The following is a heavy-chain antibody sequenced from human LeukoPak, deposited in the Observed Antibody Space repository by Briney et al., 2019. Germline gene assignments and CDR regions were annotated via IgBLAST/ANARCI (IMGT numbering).Heavy chain of an antibody. J-gene: IGHJ4*02. V-gene: IGHV4-31*03. CDR2: TYYSGST. D-gene: IGHD1-7*01. CDR1: GGSISSGGYY. Sequence: SETLSLTCTVSGGSISSGGYYWSWIRQHPGKGLEWIGYTYYSGSTYYNPSLKSRVTISVDTSKNQFSLKLSSVTAADTAVYYCARDIRITGTAYFDYWGQGTLVTVSS. CDR3: ARDIRITGTAYFDY.